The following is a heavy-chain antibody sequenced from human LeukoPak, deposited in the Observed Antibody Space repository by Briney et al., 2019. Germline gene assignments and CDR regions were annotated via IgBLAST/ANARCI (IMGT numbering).Heavy chain of an antibody. CDR1: GGSISPLY. V-gene: IGHV4-59*11. CDR2: IYYSGST. Sequence: SETLSLTCTVSGGSISPLYWGWIRQAPGKGLEFIGYIYYSGSTNFNPSLKSRVTLSVDTSKSQISLKLTSMTAADTAVYYCARGGVAAKYYFDFWGQGTLVTVSS. J-gene: IGHJ4*02. CDR3: ARGGVAAKYYFDF. D-gene: IGHD3-10*01.